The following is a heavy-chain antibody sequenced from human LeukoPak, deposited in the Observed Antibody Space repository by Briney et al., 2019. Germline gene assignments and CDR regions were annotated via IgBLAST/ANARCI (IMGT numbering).Heavy chain of an antibody. CDR1: GFTFSSYG. CDR3: AKDREYYGSGSYLPVDY. D-gene: IGHD3-10*01. J-gene: IGHJ4*02. V-gene: IGHV3-30*02. CDR2: IRYDGSNK. Sequence: GGSLRLSCAASGFTFSSYGMHWVRQAPGKGLEWVAFIRYDGSNKYYADSVKGRFTISRDNSKNTLYLQMNSLRAEDTAVYYCAKDREYYGSGSYLPVDYWGQGTLVTVSS.